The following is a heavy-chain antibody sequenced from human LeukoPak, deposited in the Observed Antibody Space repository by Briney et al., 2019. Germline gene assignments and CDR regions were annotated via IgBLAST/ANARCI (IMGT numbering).Heavy chain of an antibody. J-gene: IGHJ4*02. CDR3: ATTGATSPSSASWFNIEY. CDR2: IYYSGGT. V-gene: IGHV4-59*08. Sequence: SETLSLTCTISGGSVTSYYCNWVRQPPGRGLEWIGYIYYSGGTNYNPSLESRVTISLDTAKNQFSLKLRSVTAEDTAVYYCATTGATSPSSASWFNIEYWGQGTLVPVSS. D-gene: IGHD6-13*01. CDR1: GGSVTSYY.